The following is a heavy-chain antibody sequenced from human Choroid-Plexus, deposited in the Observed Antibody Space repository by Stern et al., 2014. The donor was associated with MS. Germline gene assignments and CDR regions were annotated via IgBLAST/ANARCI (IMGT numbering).Heavy chain of an antibody. V-gene: IGHV3-23*04. D-gene: IGHD1-14*01. CDR3: ASRTRYYGMDV. CDR2: ISASGGST. J-gene: IGHJ6*02. Sequence: EVQLVESGGGLVQHGGSLRLACAASGFSFSNYAMTWVRQAPGKGLEWVSGISASGGSTYHADYVKGRFTIFRDNSKNTVYLRMNGLRGEDTAVYYCASRTRYYGMDVWGQGTTVTVSS. CDR1: GFSFSNYA.